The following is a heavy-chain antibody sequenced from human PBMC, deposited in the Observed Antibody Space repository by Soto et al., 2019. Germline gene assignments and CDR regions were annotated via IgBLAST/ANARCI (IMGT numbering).Heavy chain of an antibody. CDR1: GSSISRSYW. Sequence: QVQLQESGPGLVKPSATLSLTCGVSGSSISRSYWWGWIRQPPGKGLEWIGYIFSTGSTYYNPSLKSRVTMSVDTSNNQCSLTLNSVTAVDTAMYYCATKPNSLYYFDFWGQGTLVTVSS. CDR3: ATKPNSLYYFDF. D-gene: IGHD5-18*01. CDR2: IFSTGST. J-gene: IGHJ4*02. V-gene: IGHV4-28*01.